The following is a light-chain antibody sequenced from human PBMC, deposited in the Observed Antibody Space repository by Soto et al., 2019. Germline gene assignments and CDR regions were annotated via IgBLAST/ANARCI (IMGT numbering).Light chain of an antibody. J-gene: IGKJ5*01. V-gene: IGKV1-39*01. CDR2: AAS. CDR3: QQTYSTPPCN. Sequence: DIQMTHSPSSLSSSILYIFTITCRSSQGISNYLNWYQQKPGKAPKLLISAASTLQSGVPSRFSGSGSGTDFTLTISGLQPEDFATYYCQQTYSTPPCNFGQGTRLEIK. CDR1: QGISNY.